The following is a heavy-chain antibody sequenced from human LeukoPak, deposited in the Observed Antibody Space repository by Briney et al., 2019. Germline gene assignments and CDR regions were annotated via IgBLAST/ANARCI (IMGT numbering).Heavy chain of an antibody. V-gene: IGHV3-30-3*01. CDR1: GFTFSSYA. CDR3: ARDAQLGPSYYFDY. Sequence: GGSLRLSCAASGFTFSSYAMHWVRQAPGKGLEWVAVISYDGSNKYYADSVKGRFTISRDNSKNTLYLQMNSLRAEDTAAYYCARDAQLGPSYYFDYWGQGTLVTVSS. J-gene: IGHJ4*02. D-gene: IGHD1-1*01. CDR2: ISYDGSNK.